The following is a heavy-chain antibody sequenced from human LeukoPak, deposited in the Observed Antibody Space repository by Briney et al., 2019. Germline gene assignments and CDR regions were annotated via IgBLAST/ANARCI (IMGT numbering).Heavy chain of an antibody. CDR1: GDSISSNSAA. CDR3: ARMNVEEGTRDAFDI. CDR2: TYYRSKWYN. J-gene: IGHJ3*02. Sequence: SQTLSLTCAISGDSISSNSAAWNWIRQSPSRGLEWLGRTYYRSKWYNDYAVSVKSRITINPDTSKNQFSLKLSSVTAADTAVYYCARMNVEEGTRDAFDIWGQGTMVTVSS. D-gene: IGHD5-24*01. V-gene: IGHV6-1*01.